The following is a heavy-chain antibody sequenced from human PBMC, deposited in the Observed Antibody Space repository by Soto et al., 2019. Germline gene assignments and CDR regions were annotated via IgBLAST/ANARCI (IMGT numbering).Heavy chain of an antibody. J-gene: IGHJ4*02. Sequence: GESLKISCKGSRYSFTSYWIGWVRQMPGKGLEWMGIIYPGDSDTSYSPSFQGQVTISADKSISTAYLQWSSLKASDTAMYYCARRPRGDYIWGSYRYPLFDYWGQGTLVTV. V-gene: IGHV5-51*01. D-gene: IGHD3-16*02. CDR1: RYSFTSYW. CDR2: IYPGDSDT. CDR3: ARRPRGDYIWGSYRYPLFDY.